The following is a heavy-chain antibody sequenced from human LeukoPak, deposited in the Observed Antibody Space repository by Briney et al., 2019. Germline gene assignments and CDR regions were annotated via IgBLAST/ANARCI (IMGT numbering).Heavy chain of an antibody. V-gene: IGHV3-66*02. CDR3: VRDRAEGRAWVEFDP. CDR1: GFTDSSYG. Sequence: GGSLRLSCAASGFTDSSYGMSWVPQAPGKGPEWVSLIYSDGVTRYADSVQGRFTIFRDNSKNTVFLQMNNLRVEDTAVYHCVRDRAEGRAWVEFDPWGRGILVTVSS. J-gene: IGHJ5*02. CDR2: IYSDGVT.